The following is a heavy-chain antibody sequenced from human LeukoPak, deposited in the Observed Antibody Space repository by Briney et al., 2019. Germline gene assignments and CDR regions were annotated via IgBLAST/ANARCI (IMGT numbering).Heavy chain of an antibody. J-gene: IGHJ4*02. V-gene: IGHV4-4*09. CDR2: IYTSGST. D-gene: IGHD1-7*01. CDR1: GGSISSYY. CDR3: ARAISHNWNYAVLDY. Sequence: PSETLSLTGTVSGGSISSYYWSWIRQPPGKGLEWIGYIYTSGSTNYNPSLKSRVTISVDTSKNQFSLKLSSVTAADTAVYYCARAISHNWNYAVLDYWGQGTLVT.